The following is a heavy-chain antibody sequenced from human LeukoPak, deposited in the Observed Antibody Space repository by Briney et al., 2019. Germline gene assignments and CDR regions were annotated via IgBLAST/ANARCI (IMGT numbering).Heavy chain of an antibody. V-gene: IGHV4-59*01. J-gene: IGHJ6*03. D-gene: IGHD6-13*01. Sequence: PSETLSLTCTVSGDSINNDYWSWLRQPPGKGLEWIGYINFSGRINYNPSLKSRRVTISVDTSKNQFSLKLSSVTAADTAVYYCARDRVGQQLVGRKNYYYYMDVWGKGTTVTISS. CDR2: INFSGRI. CDR3: ARDRVGQQLVGRKNYYYYMDV. CDR1: GDSINNDY.